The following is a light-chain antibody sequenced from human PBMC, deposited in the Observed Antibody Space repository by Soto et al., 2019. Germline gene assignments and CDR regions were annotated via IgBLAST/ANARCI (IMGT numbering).Light chain of an antibody. CDR1: QTISNW. CDR2: KAS. CDR3: QHYNSYPYT. V-gene: IGKV1-5*03. Sequence: DIQMTQSPSTLSASVGDRVTITCRASQTISNWLAWYQQRPGKAPNLLIYKASSLESGVSSRFSGSGSGTEFTLTISSLQPDDFATYYCQHYNSYPYTFGQATKLEIK. J-gene: IGKJ2*01.